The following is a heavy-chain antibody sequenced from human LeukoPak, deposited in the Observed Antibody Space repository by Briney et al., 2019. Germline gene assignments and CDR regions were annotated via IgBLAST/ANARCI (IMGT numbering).Heavy chain of an antibody. Sequence: GGSPRLSCAASGFTFSSFGMHWVRQAPGKGLEWVAVISYDGSYKNYVDSVKGRFTISRDISKNTLYLQMNSLRAEDTAVYYCEKRLGYYDSSEGYFDQWGQGTLVTVSS. CDR2: ISYDGSYK. D-gene: IGHD3-22*01. V-gene: IGHV3-30*18. J-gene: IGHJ4*02. CDR3: EKRLGYYDSSEGYFDQ. CDR1: GFTFSSFG.